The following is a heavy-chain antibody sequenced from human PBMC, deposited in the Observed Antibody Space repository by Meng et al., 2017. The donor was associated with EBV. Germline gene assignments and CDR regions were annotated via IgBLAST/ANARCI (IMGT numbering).Heavy chain of an antibody. J-gene: IGHJ4*02. CDR2: ISYDGSKK. Sequence: QGQLVESGGGVVQPGRSLRLSCAASEFSFSNYVMHWVRKAPGKGLEWVAVISYDGSKKYYADSVKGRFTISRDNSKNTLYLQMSSLRPEDTAVYYCARDLGITGTVLGYWGQGTLVTVSS. V-gene: IGHV3-30-3*01. CDR3: ARDLGITGTVLGY. CDR1: EFSFSNYV. D-gene: IGHD1-20*01.